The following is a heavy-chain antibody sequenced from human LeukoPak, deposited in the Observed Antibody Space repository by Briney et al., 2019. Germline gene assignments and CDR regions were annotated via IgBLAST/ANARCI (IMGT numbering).Heavy chain of an antibody. V-gene: IGHV4-34*01. D-gene: IGHD4/OR15-4a*01. CDR3: VRSVKLVLITYHHYYMVV. CDR2: INHSGRT. J-gene: IGHJ6*03. CDR1: GGSFSGYY. Sequence: SETLSLTCAVYGGSFSGYYWTWIRQSPGKGLEWIGDINHSGRTNYNPSLKSRVTISADTSKNQFSLKMTSMTAADTAVYYCVRSVKLVLITYHHYYMVVWGKGTTVTVSS.